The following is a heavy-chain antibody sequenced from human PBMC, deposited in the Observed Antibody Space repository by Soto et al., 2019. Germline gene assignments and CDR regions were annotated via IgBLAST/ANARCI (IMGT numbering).Heavy chain of an antibody. CDR2: INHVGGT. CDR1: GGFLSESY. Sequence: PSETLSLTCAVYGGFLSESYWTWIRQPPGKGLEWIGEINHVGGTNYNPYLQSRVTMSVDTSQNQFSLRLISVTAADTAMYFCVRIRYQLPSSLLWLDPWGQGTPVTVSS. V-gene: IGHV4-34*01. J-gene: IGHJ5*02. CDR3: VRIRYQLPSSLLWLDP. D-gene: IGHD3-16*02.